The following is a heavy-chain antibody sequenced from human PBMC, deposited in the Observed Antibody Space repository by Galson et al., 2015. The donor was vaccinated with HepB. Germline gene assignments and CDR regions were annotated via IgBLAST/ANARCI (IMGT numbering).Heavy chain of an antibody. Sequence: SLRLSCAASGFTFSNYRMHWVRQAPGKGLEWVAVIQYDGSNKYYADSVKGRFTISRDNSKNTLYLQMSSLRAEDTAVYYCARGGSGTYYNEYYYYYIDVWGKGTTVTVSS. CDR1: GFTFSNYR. J-gene: IGHJ6*03. CDR3: ARGGSGTYYNEYYYYYIDV. V-gene: IGHV3-33*05. D-gene: IGHD3-10*01. CDR2: IQYDGSNK.